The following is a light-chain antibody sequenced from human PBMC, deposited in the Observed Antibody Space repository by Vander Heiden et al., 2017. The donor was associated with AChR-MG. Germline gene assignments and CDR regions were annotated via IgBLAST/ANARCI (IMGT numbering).Light chain of an antibody. CDR2: DAS. CDR3: QQLSNWPPHT. CDR1: QSVNSN. Sequence: EIVLTQSPATLSLSPGERATLSCRASQSVNSNLAWYQQKPGQAPRLLIYDASNRATGIPARFSGSGSGTDFTLSISSLEPEDFAVYYCQQLSNWPPHTFGQGTKLEIK. J-gene: IGKJ2*01. V-gene: IGKV3-11*01.